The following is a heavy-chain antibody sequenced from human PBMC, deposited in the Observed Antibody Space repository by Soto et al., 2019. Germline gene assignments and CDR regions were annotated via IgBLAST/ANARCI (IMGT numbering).Heavy chain of an antibody. V-gene: IGHV1-2*02. D-gene: IGHD3-3*01. CDR1: GYTFTGYY. CDR2: INPNSGGT. Sequence: ASVKVSCKASGYTFTGYYIHWVRQAPGQGLEWMGWINPNSGGTNYAQKFQGRVTMTRDTSISTAYMELSRLRSDDTAVYYCARRFWSGYGYYFDYWGQGTLVTVSS. J-gene: IGHJ4*01. CDR3: ARRFWSGYGYYFDY.